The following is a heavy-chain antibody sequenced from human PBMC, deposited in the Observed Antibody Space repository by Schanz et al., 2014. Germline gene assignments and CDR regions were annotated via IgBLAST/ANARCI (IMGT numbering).Heavy chain of an antibody. CDR1: GFTVNTNY. D-gene: IGHD2-2*01. CDR3: AKSMYSTSWAFDF. J-gene: IGHJ4*02. Sequence: VQLVESGGGLIQPGGSLRLSCAVSGFTVNTNYMSWVRQAPGKGLEWVAFIWYDGSNKYYADSVKGRFTISRDNSKNTLYVQMNSLRAEDTAVYYCAKSMYSTSWAFDFWGQGAQVTVSS. V-gene: IGHV3-30*02. CDR2: IWYDGSNK.